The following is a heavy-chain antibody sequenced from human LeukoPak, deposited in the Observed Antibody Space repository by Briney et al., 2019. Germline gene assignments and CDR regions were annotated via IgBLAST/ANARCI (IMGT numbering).Heavy chain of an antibody. Sequence: ASVKVSCKTSGYIFTAYYIHWVRQAPGQGLEWMGWINPNSGGTNYAQKFQGRVTKTRDTTISTAYMELSRLRSYDTAVYFCAFLSNLDYWGQGTLVSVSS. D-gene: IGHD3-3*01. J-gene: IGHJ4*02. CDR1: GYIFTAYY. CDR3: AFLSNLDY. CDR2: INPNSGGT. V-gene: IGHV1-2*02.